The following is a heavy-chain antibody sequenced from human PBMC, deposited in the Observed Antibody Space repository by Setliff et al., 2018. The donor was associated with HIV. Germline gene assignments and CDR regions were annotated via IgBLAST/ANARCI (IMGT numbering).Heavy chain of an antibody. D-gene: IGHD3-10*01. CDR3: ARPALGIGGGSRFDN. Sequence: PSETLSLTCTVSGGSFRSSRYYWGWIRQPPGKGLEWIGNIHYGGFFWYSTSLKSRVHISVDTSKNQFSLKLSSVTAADPAVYYCARPALGIGGGSRFDNWGQGTRVTV. CDR2: IHYGGFF. V-gene: IGHV4-39*01. CDR1: GGSFRSSRYY. J-gene: IGHJ4*02.